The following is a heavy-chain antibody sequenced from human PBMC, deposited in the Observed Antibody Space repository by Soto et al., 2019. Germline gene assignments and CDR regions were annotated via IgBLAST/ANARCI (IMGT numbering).Heavy chain of an antibody. Sequence: SETLSLTCTVSGGSISSGGYYWSWIRQHPGKGLEWIGYIYYSGSTYYNPSLKSRVTISVDTSKNQFSLKMSSVTAADTAVYYCARRGQLSDYYYYYGMDVWGQGSTVTVSS. D-gene: IGHD6-6*01. CDR3: ARRGQLSDYYYYYGMDV. CDR2: IYYSGST. CDR1: GGSISSGGYY. J-gene: IGHJ6*02. V-gene: IGHV4-31*03.